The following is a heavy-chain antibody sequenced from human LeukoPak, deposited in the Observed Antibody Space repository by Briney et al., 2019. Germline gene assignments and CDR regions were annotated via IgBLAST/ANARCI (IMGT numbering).Heavy chain of an antibody. J-gene: IGHJ5*02. Sequence: TSETLSLTCTVPGGSISSSSYSWGWIRQPPGKGLEWVGSIYYSGSTYYNPSLKSRVTISVDTSKDQFSLKLSSVTAADTAVYYCARQLRYCSSTSCYTEWNWFDPWGQGTLVTVSS. CDR3: ARQLRYCSSTSCYTEWNWFDP. V-gene: IGHV4-39*01. D-gene: IGHD2-2*02. CDR2: IYYSGST. CDR1: GGSISSSSYS.